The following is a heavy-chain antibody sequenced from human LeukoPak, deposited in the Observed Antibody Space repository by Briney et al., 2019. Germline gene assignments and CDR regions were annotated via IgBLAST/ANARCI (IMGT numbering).Heavy chain of an antibody. CDR3: ARDPFCSSSTGCYFEDWFDP. J-gene: IGHJ5*02. Sequence: PGGSLRLSCTAPGFKFDDYDMSWVRHVPGKGREWVSGITWNGDKTGYADSVRGRFAISRDNTKKSLYLQMSSLRAEDTALYYCARDPFCSSSTGCYFEDWFDPWGPGTLVTVSS. V-gene: IGHV3-20*04. D-gene: IGHD2-2*01. CDR1: GFKFDDYD. CDR2: ITWNGDKT.